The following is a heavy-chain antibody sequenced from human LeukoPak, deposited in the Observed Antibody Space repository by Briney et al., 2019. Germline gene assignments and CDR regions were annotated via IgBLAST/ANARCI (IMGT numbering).Heavy chain of an antibody. J-gene: IGHJ6*03. Sequence: ASVKVSCKASRYTFTSYYMHWVRQAPGQGLEWMGIINPSGGSTSYAQKFQGRVTMTRDMSTSTVYMELSSLRSEDTAVYYCARALNDIVVVPAASDYMDVWGKGTTVTVSS. CDR1: RYTFTSYY. CDR2: INPSGGST. CDR3: ARALNDIVVVPAASDYMDV. V-gene: IGHV1-46*01. D-gene: IGHD2-2*01.